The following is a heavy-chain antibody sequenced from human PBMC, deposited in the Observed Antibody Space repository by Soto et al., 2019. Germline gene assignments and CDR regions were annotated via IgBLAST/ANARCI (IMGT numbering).Heavy chain of an antibody. CDR1: GGSISSYY. CDR3: ATSYGDYVYFDY. V-gene: IGHV4-59*01. Sequence: ASETLSLTCTVSGGSISSYYWSWIREPPGKGLEWIGYIYYSGSTNYNPSLKSRVTISVDTSKNQFSLKLSSVTAADTAVYYCATSYGDYVYFDYWGQGTLVTVSS. J-gene: IGHJ4*02. D-gene: IGHD4-17*01. CDR2: IYYSGST.